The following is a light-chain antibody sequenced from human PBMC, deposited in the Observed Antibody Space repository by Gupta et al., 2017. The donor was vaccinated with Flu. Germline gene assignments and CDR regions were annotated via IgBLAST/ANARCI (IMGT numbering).Light chain of an antibody. J-gene: IGLJ1*01. Sequence: SSVLTQSPSLSVAPGQTARIPCGENDIGSKSVHWYQQKPGQAPVLVVYNDNDRPSGIPERFSGSNSGNTATLAISRVEAEDEADYYCQVWDSDGDFVFGTGTKVTVL. CDR2: NDN. CDR1: DIGSKS. V-gene: IGLV3-21*02. CDR3: QVWDSDGDFV.